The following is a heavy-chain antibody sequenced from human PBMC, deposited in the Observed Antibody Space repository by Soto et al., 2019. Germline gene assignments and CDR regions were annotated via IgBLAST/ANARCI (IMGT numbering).Heavy chain of an antibody. J-gene: IGHJ4*02. D-gene: IGHD4-17*01. V-gene: IGHV1-46*01. CDR3: ARSTMTFYYFDF. Sequence: APVKVSCKASGYTFTSYYMHWVRQAPGQGLEWMGVIEPSGGSKSYTQKFQDRITMTRDTSTSTVYMELSSLRSEDTAVYYCARSTMTFYYFDFWSPGYLVTVSS. CDR2: IEPSGGSK. CDR1: GYTFTSYY.